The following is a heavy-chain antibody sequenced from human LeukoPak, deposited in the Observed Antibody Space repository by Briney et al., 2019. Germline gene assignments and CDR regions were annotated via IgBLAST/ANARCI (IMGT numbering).Heavy chain of an antibody. CDR1: GFSFDDYA. CDR3: AKGTQTLYYYYYYYMDV. V-gene: IGHV3-9*01. J-gene: IGHJ6*03. CDR2: ITWNSGSI. Sequence: PGRSLRLSCAASGFSFDDYAMHWVRQAPGKGLEWVSGITWNSGSIGYADSVKGRFTISRDNAKNSLYLQMDSLRAEDTALYYCAKGTQTLYYYYYYYMDVWGEGTTVTVSS. D-gene: IGHD1-7*01.